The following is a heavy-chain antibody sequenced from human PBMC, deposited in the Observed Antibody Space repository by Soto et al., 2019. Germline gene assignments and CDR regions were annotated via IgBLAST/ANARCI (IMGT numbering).Heavy chain of an antibody. D-gene: IGHD2-21*01. V-gene: IGHV3-66*01. CDR3: ARDARIVIAAPEYYFDY. Sequence: EVQLVESGGDLVQPGGSLRLSCAASGFTVSNNYMSWVRQAPGKGLEWVSVIYTGGYTNYADSVKGRLTISRDSSKNTLYLQMDSLRAEDTAVYYCARDARIVIAAPEYYFDYWGQGTLVTVSS. CDR2: IYTGGYT. J-gene: IGHJ4*02. CDR1: GFTVSNNY.